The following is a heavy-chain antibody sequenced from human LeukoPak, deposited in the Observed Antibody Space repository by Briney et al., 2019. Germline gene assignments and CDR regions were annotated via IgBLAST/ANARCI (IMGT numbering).Heavy chain of an antibody. CDR1: GRSFSGYY. J-gene: IGHJ6*02. CDR2: SNHSGST. Sequence: SETLSLTCAVDGRSFSGYYWSLIRQPPGKGLEWIGESNHSGSTNYHPSLKSRVTISVDTSKNQFSLKLSSVTAADTAVYYCARRVGGMDVWGQGTTVTVSS. V-gene: IGHV4-34*01. CDR3: ARRVGGMDV.